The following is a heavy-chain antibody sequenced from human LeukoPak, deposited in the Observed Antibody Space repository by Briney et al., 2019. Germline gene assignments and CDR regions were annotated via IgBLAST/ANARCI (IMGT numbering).Heavy chain of an antibody. CDR1: GFTFGTFG. Sequence: GGSLRLSCAASGFTFGTFGMHWVRRAPGKGLEWVAVIWNDGSKKFYADSVKGRFTISRDNSKSTLYLQMNSLRAEDTAVYYCTRDSLGGDYWGQGTLVTVSS. D-gene: IGHD3-16*01. J-gene: IGHJ4*02. V-gene: IGHV3-33*01. CDR2: IWNDGSKK. CDR3: TRDSLGGDY.